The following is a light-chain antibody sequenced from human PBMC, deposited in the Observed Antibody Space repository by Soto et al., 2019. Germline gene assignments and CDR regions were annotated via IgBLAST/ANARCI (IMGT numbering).Light chain of an antibody. V-gene: IGKV3-15*01. J-gene: IGKJ4*01. CDR3: QKYNNWPLP. Sequence: EIVMTQSPATLSVSPGERATLSCRASQSVSSNLAWYQQKPGQAPRLLVYGASTRATGIPARFSGSGSGTEFTLATSSLQSEHFAVYSWQKYNNWPLPFGGGTKVDIK. CDR1: QSVSSN. CDR2: GAS.